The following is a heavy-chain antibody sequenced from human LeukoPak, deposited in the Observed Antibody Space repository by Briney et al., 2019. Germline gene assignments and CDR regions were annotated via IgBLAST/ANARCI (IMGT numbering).Heavy chain of an antibody. J-gene: IGHJ4*02. D-gene: IGHD3-22*01. CDR2: ISGSGGST. Sequence: PGGSLRLSCAASGFTFSSYDMSWIRQAPGKGLEWVSAISGSGGSTYYADSVKGRFTIPRDNSKNTLYLQMNSLRAEDTAVYYCAKDHTYDSSGYYIVDYWGQGTLVTVSS. CDR1: GFTFSSYD. CDR3: AKDHTYDSSGYYIVDY. V-gene: IGHV3-23*01.